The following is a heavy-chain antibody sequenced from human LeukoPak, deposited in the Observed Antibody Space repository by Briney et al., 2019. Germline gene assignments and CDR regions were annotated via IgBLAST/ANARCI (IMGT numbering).Heavy chain of an antibody. D-gene: IGHD4-17*01. CDR3: ARGGDHALYGDYGMNWFDP. CDR1: GYTFTSYY. CDR2: INPSGGST. J-gene: IGHJ5*02. Sequence: ASVKVSCKASGYTFTSYYMHWVRQAPGQGLEWMGIINPSGGSTSYAQKFQGRVTMTRDTSTSTVYMELSSLRSEDTAVYYCARGGDHALYGDYGMNWFDPWGQGTLVTVSS. V-gene: IGHV1-46*01.